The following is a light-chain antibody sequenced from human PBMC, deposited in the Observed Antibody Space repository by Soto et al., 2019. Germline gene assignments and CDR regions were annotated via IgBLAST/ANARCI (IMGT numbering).Light chain of an antibody. Sequence: EIVLTQSPATLSLSPGERATLSCRASQSVSSYLAWYQQKPGQAPRLLIYDASNRATGIPARFSGSGSGTDFTLTISSLEPEDVAVYYCQQRNNWPPGYTFGQGTKLEIK. J-gene: IGKJ2*01. V-gene: IGKV3-11*01. CDR1: QSVSSY. CDR2: DAS. CDR3: QQRNNWPPGYT.